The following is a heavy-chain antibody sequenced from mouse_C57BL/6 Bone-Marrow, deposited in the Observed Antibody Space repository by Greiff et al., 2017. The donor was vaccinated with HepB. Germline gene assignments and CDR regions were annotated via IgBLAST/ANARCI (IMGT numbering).Heavy chain of an antibody. Sequence: EVHLVESGGGLVKPGGSLKLSCAASGFTFSDYGMHWVRQAPEKGLEWVAYISSGSSTIYYADTVKGRFTISRDNAKNTLFLQMTSLRSEDTAMYYCARSMAVVARGYAVDYWGQGTSVTVSS. CDR1: GFTFSDYG. CDR2: ISSGSSTI. J-gene: IGHJ4*01. V-gene: IGHV5-17*01. CDR3: ARSMAVVARGYAVDY. D-gene: IGHD1-1*01.